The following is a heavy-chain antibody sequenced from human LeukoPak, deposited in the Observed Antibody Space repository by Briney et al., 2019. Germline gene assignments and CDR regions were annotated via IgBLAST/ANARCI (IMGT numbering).Heavy chain of an antibody. CDR2: IKQDGSEK. Sequence: GGSLRLSCAASGFTFSNFWTSWVRQAPGKGLEWVANIKQDGSEKYYVDSVKGRFTISRDNAKNSLYLQMSSLRGDDTALYYCASEDNTGSSAYWGQGTLVTV. CDR1: GFTFSNFW. CDR3: ASEDNTGSSAY. D-gene: IGHD3-22*01. V-gene: IGHV3-7*01. J-gene: IGHJ4*02.